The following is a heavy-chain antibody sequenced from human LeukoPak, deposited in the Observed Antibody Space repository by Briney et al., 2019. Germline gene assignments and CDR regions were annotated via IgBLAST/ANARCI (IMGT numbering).Heavy chain of an antibody. J-gene: IGHJ2*01. CDR3: AKDRTVGASYWYFDL. Sequence: PGGSLRLSCAASGFTVSSNYMSWVRQAPGKGLEWVSGISGRGGSTYCADSVKGRFTISRDNSKNTLYLHLNSLRAEDTAVYYCAKDRTVGASYWYFDLWGRGTLVTVSS. CDR2: ISGRGGST. V-gene: IGHV3-23*01. CDR1: GFTVSSNY. D-gene: IGHD1-26*01.